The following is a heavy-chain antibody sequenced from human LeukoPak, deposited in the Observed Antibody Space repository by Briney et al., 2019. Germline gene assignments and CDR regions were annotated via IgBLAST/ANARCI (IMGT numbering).Heavy chain of an antibody. J-gene: IGHJ4*02. CDR3: AKEDYGGTFDY. D-gene: IGHD4-23*01. V-gene: IGHV3-30*18. CDR2: ISYDGSNK. CDR1: GFTFSSYG. Sequence: GGSLRLSCAASGFTFSSYGMHWVRQAPGKGLEWVAVISYDGSNKYYADSVKGRFTISRDNSKNTLYLQMNSLRDEDTAVYYCAKEDYGGTFDYWGQGTLVTVSS.